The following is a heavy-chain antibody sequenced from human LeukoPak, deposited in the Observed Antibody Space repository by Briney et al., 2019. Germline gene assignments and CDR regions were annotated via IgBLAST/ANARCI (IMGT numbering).Heavy chain of an antibody. Sequence: PGGSLRLSCAASGFTFSSYSMKWVRQAPGKGLEWVSSISSSSSYIYYADSVKGRFTISRDNGKHSLYLQMNSLRAEDAAVYYCAHLSEYSSSLDYWGQGTLVTVSS. CDR3: AHLSEYSSSLDY. J-gene: IGHJ4*02. V-gene: IGHV3-21*01. CDR2: ISSSSSYI. D-gene: IGHD6-6*01. CDR1: GFTFSSYS.